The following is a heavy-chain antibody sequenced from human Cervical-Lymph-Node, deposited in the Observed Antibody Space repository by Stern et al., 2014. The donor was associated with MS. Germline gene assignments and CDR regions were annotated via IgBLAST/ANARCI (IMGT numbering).Heavy chain of an antibody. J-gene: IGHJ6*02. D-gene: IGHD3-10*01. V-gene: IGHV4-31*03. Sequence: QVQLQESGPGLVKPSQTLSLTCTVSGGSISSGGYYWSWIRQHPGKGLEWIGYIYYSGSTYYNPSLGSRATISVDTSKNQFSLMLSSVTAADTAVYYCARVDLRVVRQYGMDVWGQGTTVTVSS. CDR1: GGSISSGGYY. CDR2: IYYSGST. CDR3: ARVDLRVVRQYGMDV.